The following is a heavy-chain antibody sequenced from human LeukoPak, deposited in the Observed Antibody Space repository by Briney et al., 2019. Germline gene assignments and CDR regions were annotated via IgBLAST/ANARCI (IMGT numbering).Heavy chain of an antibody. D-gene: IGHD6-13*01. CDR1: GYTFTGYY. V-gene: IGHV1-2*02. CDR2: INPNSGGT. J-gene: IGHJ1*01. CDR3: ARDEGYSSSWYGAEYFQH. Sequence: GASVKASCKASGYTFTGYYMHWVRQAPGQGLEWMGWINPNSGGTNYAQKFQGRVTMTRDTSISTAYMELSRLRSDDTAVYYCARDEGYSSSWYGAEYFQHWGQGTLVTVSS.